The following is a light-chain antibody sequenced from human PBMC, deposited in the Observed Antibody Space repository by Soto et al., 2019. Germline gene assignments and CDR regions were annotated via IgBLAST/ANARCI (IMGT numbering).Light chain of an antibody. Sequence: DIQMTQSPSTLSASVGDRVAITCRASQSITTWLAWYQQKPGKPPKLLIYDASSLETGVLSRFRGSGSGTEFTLTINSLQPDDFATYYCQQFRSFPLTFGGGTRVEIK. CDR1: QSITTW. V-gene: IGKV1-5*01. CDR3: QQFRSFPLT. CDR2: DAS. J-gene: IGKJ4*01.